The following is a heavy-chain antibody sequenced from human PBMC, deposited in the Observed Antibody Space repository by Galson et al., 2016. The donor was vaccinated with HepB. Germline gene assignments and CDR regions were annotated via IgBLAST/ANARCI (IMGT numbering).Heavy chain of an antibody. CDR2: TRNKVNSYTT. J-gene: IGHJ6*02. Sequence: SLRLSCAASGFRFSEPYMDWVRQAPGMGLEWVGRTRNKVNSYTTDYAASVKARFIICRDNAKNSMYLQMDSRRAEDTAIYYCARGGFRPYDLLLYNYYYDLDVWGRGTTVTVS. V-gene: IGHV3-72*01. CDR3: ARGGFRPYDLLLYNYYYDLDV. D-gene: IGHD3-9*01. CDR1: GFRFSEPY.